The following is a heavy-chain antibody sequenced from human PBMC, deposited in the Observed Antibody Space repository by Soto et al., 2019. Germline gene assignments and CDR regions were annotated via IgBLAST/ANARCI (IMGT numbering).Heavy chain of an antibody. CDR3: ARVPLNYDFWSGAYFDY. V-gene: IGHV3-21*01. D-gene: IGHD3-3*01. Sequence: GESLKISCAASGFTFSSYSMNWVRQAPGKGLEWVSSISSSSSYIYYADSVKGRFTISRDNAKNSLYLQMNSLRAEDTAVYYCARVPLNYDFWSGAYFDYWGQGTLVTVSS. CDR2: ISSSSSYI. J-gene: IGHJ4*02. CDR1: GFTFSSYS.